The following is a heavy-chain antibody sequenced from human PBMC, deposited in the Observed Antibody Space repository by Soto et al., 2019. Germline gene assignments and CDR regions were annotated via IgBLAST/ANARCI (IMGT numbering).Heavy chain of an antibody. CDR3: ARGLSTGPINWFDP. J-gene: IGHJ5*02. Sequence: PSETLSLTCAGYGGSFSGYYWSWIRQPPGKRLEWIGEISHSGTTYYIPSLKSRVTISIDRSKNQFSLKLTSVTAADTAVYYCARGLSTGPINWFDPWGQGTLVTVSS. CDR2: ISHSGTT. D-gene: IGHD2-8*02. CDR1: GGSFSGYY. V-gene: IGHV4-34*01.